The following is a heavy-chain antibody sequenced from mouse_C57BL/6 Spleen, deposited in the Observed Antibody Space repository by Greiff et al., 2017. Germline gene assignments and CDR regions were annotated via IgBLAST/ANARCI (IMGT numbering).Heavy chain of an antibody. Sequence: EVKLMESGGGLVQPGGSLKLSCAASGFTFSDYGMAWVRQAPRKGPEWVAFISNLAYSIYYADTVTGRFTISRENAKNTLYLEMSSLRSEDTAMYYCARGRGLDGSSQFAYWGQGTLVTVSA. CDR1: GFTFSDYG. CDR2: ISNLAYSI. CDR3: ARGRGLDGSSQFAY. D-gene: IGHD1-1*01. V-gene: IGHV5-15*01. J-gene: IGHJ3*01.